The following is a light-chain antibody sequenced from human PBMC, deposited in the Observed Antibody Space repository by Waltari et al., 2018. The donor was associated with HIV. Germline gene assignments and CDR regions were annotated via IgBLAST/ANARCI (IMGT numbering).Light chain of an antibody. J-gene: IGKJ2*01. V-gene: IGKV3-15*01. Sequence: EKVMTQSPATLSVSPGERATLSCRASQPINNNLAWYQQKPGQAPQLLIYGASTRVAGVPDRFSGSGSGTEFSLTISSLQSEDLAIYYCQQYNNWPQTFGQGTKVEIK. CDR1: QPINNN. CDR3: QQYNNWPQT. CDR2: GAS.